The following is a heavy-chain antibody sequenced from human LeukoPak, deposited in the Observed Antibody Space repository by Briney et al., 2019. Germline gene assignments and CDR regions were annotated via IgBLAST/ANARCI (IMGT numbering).Heavy chain of an antibody. Sequence: GGSLRLSCAASGFTFRTYGMHWVRQAPGKGLEWVTFIRYDGSDKSYADSVKGRFTISRDNSKNTLFLQMNSLRVEDTAVYYCAKRADYYDSSRALYDAFDLWGQGTMVTVSS. V-gene: IGHV3-30*02. CDR2: IRYDGSDK. CDR1: GFTFRTYG. J-gene: IGHJ3*01. CDR3: AKRADYYDSSRALYDAFDL. D-gene: IGHD3-16*01.